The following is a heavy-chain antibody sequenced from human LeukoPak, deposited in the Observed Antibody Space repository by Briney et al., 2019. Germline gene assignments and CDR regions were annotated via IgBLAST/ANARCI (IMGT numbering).Heavy chain of an antibody. CDR1: GYTFTGYY. CDR2: INPNSGGT. CDR3: ARGISYDFWSGYYFDY. V-gene: IGHV1-2*02. Sequence: VKVSCKASGYTFTGYYMHWVRQAPGQGLEWMGWINPNSGGTNYAQKFQGRVTMTRDTSISTAYMELSRLRSDDTAVYYCARGISYDFWSGYYFDYWGQGTLVTVSS. D-gene: IGHD3-3*01. J-gene: IGHJ4*02.